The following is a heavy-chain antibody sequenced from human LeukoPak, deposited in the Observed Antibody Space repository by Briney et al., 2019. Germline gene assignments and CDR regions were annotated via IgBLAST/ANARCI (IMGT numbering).Heavy chain of an antibody. D-gene: IGHD3-3*01. J-gene: IGHJ3*02. CDR2: IIPIFGTA. CDR3: ARVGDFWSGDAFDI. Sequence: SVKVSCKASGGTFSSYAISWVRQAPGQGLEWMGRIIPIFGTANYAQKFQGRVTITTDESTSTAYMELSSLGSEDTAVYYCARVGDFWSGDAFDIWGQGTMVTVSS. V-gene: IGHV1-69*05. CDR1: GGTFSSYA.